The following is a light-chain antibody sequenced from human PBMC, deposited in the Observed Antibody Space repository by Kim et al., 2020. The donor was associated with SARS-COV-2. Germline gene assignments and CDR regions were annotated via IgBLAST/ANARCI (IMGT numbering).Light chain of an antibody. Sequence: SSELTQDPAVSVALGQTVRITCQGDSLRQFYTTWYQQKPGQAPKLVMYDKDKRPSGIPDRFSGSTIGNTGSLTITGAQAEDEADYYCNSRDTSGNYLVFGGGTKLTVL. V-gene: IGLV3-19*01. CDR3: NSRDTSGNYLV. J-gene: IGLJ3*02. CDR2: DKD. CDR1: SLRQFY.